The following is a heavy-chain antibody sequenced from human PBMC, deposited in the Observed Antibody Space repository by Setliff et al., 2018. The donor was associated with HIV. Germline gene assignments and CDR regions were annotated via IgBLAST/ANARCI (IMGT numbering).Heavy chain of an antibody. D-gene: IGHD1-1*01. V-gene: IGHV1-69*10. Sequence: SVKVSCKASGGTFRTYAISWVRQAPGQGLEWMGGIIPMLRVAKYAQNLQDRVTITADKSTGTAYMELSGLRSEETAVYYCARGSNPTGNYDFYFLDVWGKGTTVTVSS. CDR1: GGTFRTYA. CDR2: IIPMLRVA. CDR3: ARGSNPTGNYDFYFLDV. J-gene: IGHJ6*03.